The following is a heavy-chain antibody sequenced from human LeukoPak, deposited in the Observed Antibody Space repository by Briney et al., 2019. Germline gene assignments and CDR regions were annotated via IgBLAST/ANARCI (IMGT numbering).Heavy chain of an antibody. CDR2: MNPGGGST. V-gene: IGHV1-46*01. CDR3: ARDGEGVLRFLEWPAELNNWFDP. J-gene: IGHJ5*02. CDR1: GYTFTNYY. Sequence: GASVKVSCKASGYTFTNYYMHWVRQTPGQGLEWMAIMNPGGGSTTYAQKLQGRVTMTTDTSTSTAYMELRSLRSDDTAVYYCARDGEGVLRFLEWPAELNNWFDPWGQGTLVTVSS. D-gene: IGHD3-3*01.